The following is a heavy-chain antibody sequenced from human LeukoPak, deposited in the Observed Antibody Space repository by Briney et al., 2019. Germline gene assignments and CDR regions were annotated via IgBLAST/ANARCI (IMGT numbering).Heavy chain of an antibody. D-gene: IGHD3-10*01. Sequence: PSGTLSLTCTVSGGSISSYYWSWIRQPPGKGLEWIGYIYYSGSTNYTPSLKSRITISVDTSRNQFSLKLNSVTAADTAVYYCARSGRGSSAGFDYWGQGTLVTVSS. CDR2: IYYSGST. J-gene: IGHJ4*02. CDR3: ARSGRGSSAGFDY. V-gene: IGHV4-59*01. CDR1: GGSISSYY.